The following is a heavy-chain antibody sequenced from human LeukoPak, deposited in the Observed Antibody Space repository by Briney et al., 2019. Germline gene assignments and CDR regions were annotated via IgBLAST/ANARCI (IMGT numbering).Heavy chain of an antibody. J-gene: IGHJ4*02. CDR3: ARVVSEILTGYYYFDY. CDR2: IIPILGIA. Sequence: ASVKVSCKASGGTFSSYAISWVRQAPGQGLEWMGRIIPILGIANYAQKFQGRVTITADKSTSTAYMELSSLRSEDTAVYYCARVVSEILTGYYYFDYWGQGTLVTVSS. D-gene: IGHD3-9*01. V-gene: IGHV1-69*04. CDR1: GGTFSSYA.